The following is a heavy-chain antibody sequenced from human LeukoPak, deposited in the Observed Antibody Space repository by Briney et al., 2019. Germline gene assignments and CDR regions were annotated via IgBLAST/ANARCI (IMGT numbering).Heavy chain of an antibody. CDR1: GLTFSTSG. J-gene: IGHJ4*02. CDR3: PTKPKARHNDY. V-gene: IGHV3-21*06. Sequence: GGSLRLSCTASGLTFSTSGFNWVRQAPGKGLEWVASIGPTGSDRYHADSIKGRFTISRDNANNFLYLQMNSLRAEDTAVYYCPTKPKARHNDYWGRGPLLTVSS. CDR2: IGPTGSDR.